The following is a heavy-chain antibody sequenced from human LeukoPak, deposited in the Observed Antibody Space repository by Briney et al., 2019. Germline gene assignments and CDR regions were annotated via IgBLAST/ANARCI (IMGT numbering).Heavy chain of an antibody. CDR2: ISSSSSYI. D-gene: IGHD1-26*01. J-gene: IGHJ4*02. CDR3: AKDQSSIVGATMDY. Sequence: GALRLSCAASGFTFSSYSMNWVRQAPGKGLEWVSSISSSSSYIYYADSVKGRFTISRDNAKNSLYLQMNSLRAEDTAVYYCAKDQSSIVGATMDYWGQGTLVTVSS. CDR1: GFTFSSYS. V-gene: IGHV3-21*01.